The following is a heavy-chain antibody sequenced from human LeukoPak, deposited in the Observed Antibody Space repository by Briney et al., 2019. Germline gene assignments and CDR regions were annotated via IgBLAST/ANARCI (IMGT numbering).Heavy chain of an antibody. CDR1: GFTFSSYA. CDR3: AKGYYYDSSGLTFDY. V-gene: IGHV3-23*01. J-gene: IGHJ4*02. CDR2: ISGSGGST. Sequence: GGSLRLSCAASGFTFSSYAMSWVRQAPGKGLEWVSAISGSGGSTYYADSVKGRFTISRDNSKNTLYLQMNSLRAEDTAVYNCAKGYYYDSSGLTFDYWGQGTLVTVSS. D-gene: IGHD3-22*01.